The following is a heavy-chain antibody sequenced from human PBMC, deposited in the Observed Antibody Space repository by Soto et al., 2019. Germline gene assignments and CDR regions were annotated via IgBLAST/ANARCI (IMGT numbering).Heavy chain of an antibody. J-gene: IGHJ3*02. CDR2: ISKDSGRAT. CDR3: AKDSPSAVVITTQAFDI. D-gene: IGHD3-22*01. V-gene: IGHV3-11*01. Sequence: GGSLRLSCAASGFIFRDWFMSWVRQAPGKGLEWISYISKDSGRATRYADSVKGRFTISRDNAKNSLFLQMNNLTVEDTAVYYCAKDSPSAVVITTQAFDIWGQGTMVTVSS. CDR1: GFIFRDWF.